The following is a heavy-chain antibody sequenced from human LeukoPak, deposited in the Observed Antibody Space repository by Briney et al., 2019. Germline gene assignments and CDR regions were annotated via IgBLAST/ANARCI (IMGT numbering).Heavy chain of an antibody. CDR3: ASLFAGYSGVGHWFDFDY. D-gene: IGHD1-26*01. J-gene: IGHJ4*02. V-gene: IGHV3-48*03. CDR2: ISSSGSTI. CDR1: GFTFSSYE. Sequence: QPGGSLRLSCAASGFTFSSYEMNWVRQAPGKWLEWVSYISSSGSTIYYADSVKGRFTISRDNAKNSLYLQMNSLRAEDTAVYYCASLFAGYSGVGHWFDFDYWGQGTLVTVSS.